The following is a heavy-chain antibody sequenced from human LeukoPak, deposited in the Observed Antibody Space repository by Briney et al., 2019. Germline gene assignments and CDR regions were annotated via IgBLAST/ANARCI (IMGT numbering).Heavy chain of an antibody. Sequence: GGSLRLSCAASGFPFSSYSMIWVRQAPGKGLEWVSSISSSSSYIYYADSVKGRFTISRDNAKNSLYLQMNSLRAEDTAVYYCAKSRGRTVTDRNPFDYWGQGTLVTVSS. CDR2: ISSSSSYI. J-gene: IGHJ4*02. CDR1: GFPFSSYS. CDR3: AKSRGRTVTDRNPFDY. V-gene: IGHV3-21*04. D-gene: IGHD4-17*01.